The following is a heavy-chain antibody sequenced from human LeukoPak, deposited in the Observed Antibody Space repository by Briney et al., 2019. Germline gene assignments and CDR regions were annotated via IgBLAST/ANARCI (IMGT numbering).Heavy chain of an antibody. V-gene: IGHV3-21*01. CDR2: ISSSSSYI. D-gene: IGHD3-10*01. CDR1: GFTFSSYS. J-gene: IGHJ6*03. CDR3: ARGTNYYGSGSYAMDV. Sequence: GGSLRLSCVASGFTFSSYSMNWVRQAPGKGLEWVSSISSSSSYIYYADSVKGRFTISRDNAKNSLYLQMNSLRAEDTAVYYCARGTNYYGSGSYAMDVWGKGTTVTVSS.